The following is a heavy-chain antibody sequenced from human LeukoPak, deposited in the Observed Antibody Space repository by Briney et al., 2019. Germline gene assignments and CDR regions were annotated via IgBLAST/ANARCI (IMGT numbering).Heavy chain of an antibody. CDR1: GGSFSGYY. V-gene: IGHV4-34*01. D-gene: IGHD3-22*01. J-gene: IGHJ4*02. CDR3: VRERPNYYDSSGIDY. CDR2: INHSGST. Sequence: KPSETLSLTCAVYGGSFSGYYWSWIRQPPGRGLEWIGEINHSGSTNYNPSLKSRVTISVDTSKNQFSLKLSSVTAADTAVYYCVRERPNYYDSSGIDYWGQGTLVTVSS.